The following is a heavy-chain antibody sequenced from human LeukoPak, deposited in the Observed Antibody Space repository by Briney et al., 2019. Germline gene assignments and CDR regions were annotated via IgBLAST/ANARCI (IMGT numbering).Heavy chain of an antibody. D-gene: IGHD3-22*01. CDR2: IVVGSGNT. Sequence: ASVKVSCKASGFTFTSSAMQWVRQARGQRLEWIGWIVVGSGNTNYAQKFQERVTITRDMSTSTAYMELSSLRSEDTAVYYCAADHYYDSSGYWPLDYWVQGTIATVPS. V-gene: IGHV1-58*02. CDR1: GFTFTSSA. CDR3: AADHYYDSSGYWPLDY. J-gene: IGHJ4*02.